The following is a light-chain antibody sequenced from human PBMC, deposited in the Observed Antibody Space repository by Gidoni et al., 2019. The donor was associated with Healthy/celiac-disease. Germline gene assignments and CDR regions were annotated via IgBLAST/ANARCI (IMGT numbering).Light chain of an antibody. Sequence: EIVLTQSPGTLSLYPGERATLSCRASQSVSSSYLAWYQQKPGQAPRLLIYGASSRATGIPDRFSGSGSGTDFTLTISRLEPEDFAVYYCQQQGTFGQGTKVEIK. CDR1: QSVSSSY. J-gene: IGKJ1*01. V-gene: IGKV3-20*01. CDR3: QQQGT. CDR2: GAS.